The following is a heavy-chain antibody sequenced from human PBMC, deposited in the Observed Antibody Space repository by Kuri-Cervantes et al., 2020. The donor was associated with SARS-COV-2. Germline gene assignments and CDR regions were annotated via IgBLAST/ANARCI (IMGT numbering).Heavy chain of an antibody. J-gene: IGHJ4*02. CDR1: GGSISSYY. V-gene: IGHV4-39*01. Sequence: ESLKISCTVSGGSISSYYWGWIRQPPGKGLEWIGSIYYSGSTYYNPSLKSRVTISVDTSKNQFSLKLSSVTAADTAVYYYARHPPRDLMPWVDWGQGTLVTVSS. CDR3: ARHPPRDLMPWVD. D-gene: IGHD2-2*01. CDR2: IYYSGST.